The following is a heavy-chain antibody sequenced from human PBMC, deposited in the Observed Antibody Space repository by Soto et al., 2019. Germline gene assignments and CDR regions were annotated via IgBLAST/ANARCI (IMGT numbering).Heavy chain of an antibody. CDR3: ARARQIDY. Sequence: QVHLVESGGGVVQPGRSLRLSCSASGFTFSSYDMHWVRQAPGKGLEWLAVISYDGSKKYYADSVKGRFTISRDNSKNTLYLEMPSLRAEGTTVFYCARARQIDYWGQGTLVTVSS. J-gene: IGHJ4*02. V-gene: IGHV3-30*03. CDR1: GFTFSSYD. CDR2: ISYDGSKK.